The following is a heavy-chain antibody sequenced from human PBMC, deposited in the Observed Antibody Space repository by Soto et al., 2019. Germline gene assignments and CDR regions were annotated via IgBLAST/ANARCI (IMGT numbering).Heavy chain of an antibody. CDR3: ARDVSVLGYYGSGLYYYYYYMDV. CDR2: INSDGSST. CDR1: GFTFSSYW. J-gene: IGHJ6*03. Sequence: PGGSLRLSCAASGFTFSSYWMHWVRQAPGKGLVWVSRINSDGSSTSYADSVKGRFTISRDNAKNTLYLQMNSLRAEDTAVYYCARDVSVLGYYGSGLYYYYYYMDVWGKGTTVTVSS. D-gene: IGHD3-10*01. V-gene: IGHV3-74*01.